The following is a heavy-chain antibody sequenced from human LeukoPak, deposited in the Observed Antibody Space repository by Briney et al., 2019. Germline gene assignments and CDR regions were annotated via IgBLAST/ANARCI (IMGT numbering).Heavy chain of an antibody. CDR1: GFTFSSYA. J-gene: IGHJ3*02. D-gene: IGHD2-15*01. Sequence: PGGSLRLSCAASGFTFSSYAMSWVRQAPGKGLEWVSAISGSGGSTYYADSVKGRFTISRDNSKNTLYLQMNSLRAEDTAVYHCAKDRACSGGSCYLPDAFDIWGQGTMVTVSS. V-gene: IGHV3-23*01. CDR3: AKDRACSGGSCYLPDAFDI. CDR2: ISGSGGST.